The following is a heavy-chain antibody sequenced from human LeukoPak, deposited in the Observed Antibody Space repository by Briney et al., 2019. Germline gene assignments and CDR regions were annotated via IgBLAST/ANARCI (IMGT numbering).Heavy chain of an antibody. CDR1: GYTFTSYG. V-gene: IGHV1-69*05. CDR2: IIPIFGTA. CDR3: AKVLAAAGNYFDY. D-gene: IGHD6-13*01. Sequence: SVKVSXKASGYTFTSYGISWVRQAPGQGLEWMGRIIPIFGTANYAQKFQGRVTITTDESTSTAYMELSSLRSEDTAVYYCAKVLAAAGNYFDYWGQGTLVTVSS. J-gene: IGHJ4*02.